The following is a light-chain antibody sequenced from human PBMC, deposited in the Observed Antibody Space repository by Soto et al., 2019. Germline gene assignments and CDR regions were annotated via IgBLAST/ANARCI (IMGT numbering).Light chain of an antibody. CDR2: HNN. Sequence: QSVLTQPPSESGTPGQTVTISCSGSSSNIANNNGVNWYQQVPGTAPKLLITHNNQRPSGVPDRFSGSKSGTSAFLASSGLQSEDDAGYYCGTWDDSLRGPVFGGGTKLTVL. J-gene: IGLJ2*01. V-gene: IGLV1-44*01. CDR1: SSNIANNN. CDR3: GTWDDSLRGPV.